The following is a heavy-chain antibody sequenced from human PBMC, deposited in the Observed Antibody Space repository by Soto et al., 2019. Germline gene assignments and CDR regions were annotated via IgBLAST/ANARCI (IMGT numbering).Heavy chain of an antibody. V-gene: IGHV1-69*12. J-gene: IGHJ4*02. D-gene: IGHD5-12*01. CDR1: GGTFSSYA. CDR3: ARGRRGYAYAPPGDY. Sequence: QVQLVQSGAEVKKPGSSVKVSCKASGGTFSSYAISWVRQAPGQGLEWMGGIIPIFGTANYAQKVQGRVTISADEYPSTAYKEVSSLRSEYTAVYYCARGRRGYAYAPPGDYWGQGTLVTVSS. CDR2: IIPIFGTA.